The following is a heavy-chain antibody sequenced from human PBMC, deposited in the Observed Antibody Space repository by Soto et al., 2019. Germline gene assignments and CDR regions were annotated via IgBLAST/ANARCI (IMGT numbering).Heavy chain of an antibody. CDR3: ASCPKGIGYYGCHFQH. V-gene: IGHV3-48*01. CDR1: GFTFSTCS. D-gene: IGHD3-3*01. Sequence: EVQLVESGGGLVQPGGSLRLSCAASGFTFSTCSMNWVRQAPGKGLEWVSYISTGSSTIYYADSVKGRFTVSRDNAKNSLYLQMNRLTAEDTAVYYCASCPKGIGYYGCHFQHWGQGTLVTVSS. CDR2: ISTGSSTI. J-gene: IGHJ1*01.